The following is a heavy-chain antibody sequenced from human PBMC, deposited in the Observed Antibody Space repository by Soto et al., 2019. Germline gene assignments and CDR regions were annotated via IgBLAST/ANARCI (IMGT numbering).Heavy chain of an antibody. CDR3: ARSGDSSGYYKNWFDP. D-gene: IGHD3-22*01. CDR1: GYTFTNYY. CDR2: INPKTGTT. J-gene: IGHJ5*02. Sequence: GASVKVSCKASGYTFTNYYIHWVRQAPGQGLEWVGLINPKTGTTNDAPKFQGRVTMTSDTSTSTAYMELSSLRSEDTAVFYCARSGDSSGYYKNWFDPWGQGTLVTVS. V-gene: IGHV1-2*06.